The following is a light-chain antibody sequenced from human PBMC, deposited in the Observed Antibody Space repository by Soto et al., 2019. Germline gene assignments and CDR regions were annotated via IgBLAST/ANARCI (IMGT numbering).Light chain of an antibody. V-gene: IGLV2-23*02. CDR2: EVT. CDR3: CSYAGGTVWG. Sequence: QSVLTQPASVSGSPGQSITISCIGTSSDVGTYDAVSWYQQHPGKAPKLFLYEVTKRPSGVSSRFSGSKSGSTASLTISGLQAEDEADYYCCSYAGGTVWGFGGGTKVTV. CDR1: SSDVGTYDA. J-gene: IGLJ3*02.